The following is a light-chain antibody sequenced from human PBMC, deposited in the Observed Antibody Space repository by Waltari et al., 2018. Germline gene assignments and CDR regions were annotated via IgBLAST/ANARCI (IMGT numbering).Light chain of an antibody. J-gene: IGKJ3*01. CDR3: QQYYDTPFT. CDR1: QSVLHSSKNENS. Sequence: DIVMTQSPDSLAVSLGERATINFKSRQSVLHSSKNENSLAWYQQKPGQPPKLLIYWASTRESGVPDRFSGSGSGTDFTLTISSLQAEDVAVYYCQQYYDTPFTFGPGTKVDIK. V-gene: IGKV4-1*01. CDR2: WAS.